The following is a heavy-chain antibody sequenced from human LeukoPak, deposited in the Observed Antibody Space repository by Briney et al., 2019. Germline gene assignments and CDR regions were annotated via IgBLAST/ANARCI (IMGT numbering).Heavy chain of an antibody. V-gene: IGHV5-51*01. CDR1: GYSFTSYW. D-gene: IGHD5-12*01. J-gene: IGHJ4*02. CDR2: IYPGDSDT. Sequence: GESLKISCKGSGYSFTSYWIGWVRQMPGRGLEWMGIIYPGDSDTRYSPSFQGQVTISPDKSISTAYLQWSSLKASDTAMYYCARPRVVATWSYYFDYWGQGTLVTVPS. CDR3: ARPRVVATWSYYFDY.